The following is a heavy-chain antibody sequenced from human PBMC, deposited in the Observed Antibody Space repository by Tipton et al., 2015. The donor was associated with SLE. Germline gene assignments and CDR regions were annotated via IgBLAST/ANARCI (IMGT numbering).Heavy chain of an antibody. CDR3: ASGILTGYAAFDI. V-gene: IGHV4-34*01. CDR1: GGSFSGYY. Sequence: LRLSCAVYGGSFSGYYWSWIRQPPGKGLEWIGEINHSGGTNYNPSLKSRVTISVDTSKNQFSLKLSSVTAADTAVYYCASGILTGYAAFDIWGPGTMVTVSS. CDR2: INHSGGT. J-gene: IGHJ3*02. D-gene: IGHD3-9*01.